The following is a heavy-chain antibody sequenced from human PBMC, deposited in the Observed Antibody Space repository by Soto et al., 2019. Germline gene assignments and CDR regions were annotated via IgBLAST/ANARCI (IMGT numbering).Heavy chain of an antibody. Sequence: GGSLRLSCAASGVTFNSYAIHWVRQAPGKGLEWVAVISYDGGNKDYADSVKGRFTISRDNSKNTLYLQMNNLRAEDTAVYYCARDGWLYYDSTSQGMDVWGQGTTVTVSS. D-gene: IGHD3-22*01. CDR2: ISYDGGNK. V-gene: IGHV3-30-3*01. CDR1: GVTFNSYA. J-gene: IGHJ6*02. CDR3: ARDGWLYYDSTSQGMDV.